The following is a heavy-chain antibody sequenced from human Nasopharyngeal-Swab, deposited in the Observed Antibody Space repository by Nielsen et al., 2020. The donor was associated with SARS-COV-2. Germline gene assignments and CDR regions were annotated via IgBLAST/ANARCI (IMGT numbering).Heavy chain of an antibody. CDR2: ISWNSGSI. D-gene: IGHD6-13*01. CDR1: GFTFDDYA. J-gene: IGHJ6*02. Sequence: SLKISCAASGFTFDDYAMHWVRQAPGKGLEWVSGISWNSGSIGYADSVKGRFTISRDNAKNSLYLQMNSLRAEDTALYYRATIAAAQFNYYGMDVWGQGTTVTVSS. CDR3: ATIAAAQFNYYGMDV. V-gene: IGHV3-9*01.